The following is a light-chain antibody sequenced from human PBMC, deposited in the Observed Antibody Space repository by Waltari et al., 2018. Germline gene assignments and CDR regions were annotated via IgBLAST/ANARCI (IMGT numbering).Light chain of an antibody. J-gene: IGLJ2*01. Sequence: QSALTQPPSASGSPGQSVTISCTGTSNDVGGYNYVSWYQQHPGKAHKLMIYEVSKRPSGVPDRFSGSKSGYTASLTVSGLQAEEEADYFCSSYAGSNNVVFGGGTKLTVL. CDR1: SNDVGGYNY. V-gene: IGLV2-8*01. CDR3: SSYAGSNNVV. CDR2: EVS.